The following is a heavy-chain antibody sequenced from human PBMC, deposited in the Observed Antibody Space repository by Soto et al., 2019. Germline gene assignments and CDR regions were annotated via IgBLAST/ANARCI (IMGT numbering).Heavy chain of an antibody. V-gene: IGHV3-30-3*01. CDR3: ARDITFTKYSSSWYSGFDY. CDR2: ISYDGSNK. Sequence: LRLSCAASGFTFSSYAMHRVRQAPGKGLEWVAVISYDGSNKYYADSVKGRFTISRDNSKNTLYLQMNSLRAEDTAVYYCARDITFTKYSSSWYSGFDYWGQGTLVTVSS. D-gene: IGHD6-13*01. CDR1: GFTFSSYA. J-gene: IGHJ4*02.